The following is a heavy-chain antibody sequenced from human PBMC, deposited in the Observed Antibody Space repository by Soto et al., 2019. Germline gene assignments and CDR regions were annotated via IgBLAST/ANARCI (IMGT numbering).Heavy chain of an antibody. D-gene: IGHD6-13*01. J-gene: IGHJ6*02. CDR1: GFTFSSYG. V-gene: IGHV3-33*01. CDR3: ASAGREARSAAGTQGYYYYGMDV. Sequence: QVQLVESGGGVVQPGRSLRLSCAASGFTFSSYGMHWVRQAPGKGLEWVAVIWYDGSNKYYADSVKGRFTISRDNSKNTLYLQMNSLRAEDTAVYSCASAGREARSAAGTQGYYYYGMDVWGQGTTVTVSS. CDR2: IWYDGSNK.